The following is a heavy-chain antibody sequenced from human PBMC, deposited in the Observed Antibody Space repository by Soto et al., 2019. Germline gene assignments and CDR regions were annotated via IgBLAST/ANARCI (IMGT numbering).Heavy chain of an antibody. D-gene: IGHD3-3*01. V-gene: IGHV4-38-2*01. CDR1: GYSISSGYY. Sequence: ETLSLTCAVSGYSISSGYYWGWIRQPPGKGLEWIGSIYHSGSTYYNPSLKSRVTISVDTSKNQFSLKLSSVTAADTAVYYCASTDITIFGAVISGFDYWGQGTLVTVSS. CDR3: ASTDITIFGAVISGFDY. CDR2: IYHSGST. J-gene: IGHJ4*02.